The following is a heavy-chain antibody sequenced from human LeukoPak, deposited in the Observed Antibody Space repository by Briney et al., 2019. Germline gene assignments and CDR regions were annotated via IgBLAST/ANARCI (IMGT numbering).Heavy chain of an antibody. J-gene: IGHJ4*02. D-gene: IGHD3-22*01. Sequence: GGSLRLSCAASGFTFSSYSMNWVRQAPGKGLEWVSYISSSSSTIYYADSVKGRFIISRDNAKNSLYLQMNSLRAEDTAVYYCARVGLTLYDSSGYYMWGQGTLVTVSS. CDR1: GFTFSSYS. V-gene: IGHV3-48*01. CDR2: ISSSSSTI. CDR3: ARVGLTLYDSSGYYM.